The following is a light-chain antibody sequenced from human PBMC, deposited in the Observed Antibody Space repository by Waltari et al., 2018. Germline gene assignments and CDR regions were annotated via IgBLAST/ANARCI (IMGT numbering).Light chain of an antibody. CDR1: SSNVGRNF. J-gene: IGLJ1*01. V-gene: IGLV1-51*01. CDR3: ATLDSSLNAYV. Sequence: QSVLTQPPSVSAAPGQRVTISCSGTSSNVGRNFVSWYQQVPGTAPKLLIYEYDKRPSGIPDRFSGSKSGTSATLGITGLQTGDEADYYCATLDSSLNAYVFGTATEVTVL. CDR2: EYD.